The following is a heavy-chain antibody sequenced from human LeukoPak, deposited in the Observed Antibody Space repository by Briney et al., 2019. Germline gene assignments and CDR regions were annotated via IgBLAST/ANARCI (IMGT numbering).Heavy chain of an antibody. CDR2: INPNSGGT. V-gene: IGHV1-2*06. CDR3: ARVPALGSSWYRGLYYYYYGMDV. CDR1: GDTFSSYA. D-gene: IGHD6-13*01. J-gene: IGHJ6*02. Sequence: ASVKVSCKASGDTFSSYAISWVRQAPGQGLEWMGRINPNSGGTNYAQKFQGRVTMTRDTSISTAYMELSRLRSDDTAVYYCARVPALGSSWYRGLYYYYYGMDVWGQGTTVTVSS.